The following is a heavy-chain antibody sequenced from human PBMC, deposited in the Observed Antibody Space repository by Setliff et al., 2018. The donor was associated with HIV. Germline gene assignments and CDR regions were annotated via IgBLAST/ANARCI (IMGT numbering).Heavy chain of an antibody. CDR1: GDSMRNYY. V-gene: IGHV4-4*07. CDR2: IFPGGTT. J-gene: IGHJ5*02. Sequence: SETLSLTCTVSGDSMRNYYWSWLRQPAGKGLEWIGRIFPGGTTNYNPSLKSRVTMSIDTSKDQFSLNLNSVTAADTAVYFCARDRSNYGSGSSAYNWFDPWGQGNLVTVSS. CDR3: ARDRSNYGSGSSAYNWFDP. D-gene: IGHD3-16*01.